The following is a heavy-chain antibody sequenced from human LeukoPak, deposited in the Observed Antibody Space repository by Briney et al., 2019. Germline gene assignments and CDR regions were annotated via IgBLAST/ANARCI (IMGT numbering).Heavy chain of an antibody. D-gene: IGHD5-18*01. CDR2: INPTSGGT. CDR3: ARDLGYSYGYGQIDY. V-gene: IGHV1-2*06. Sequence: GASVKVSCKASGYTFTGYYMHWVRQAPGQGLEWMGRINPTSGGTNYAQKFQGRVTMTRDTSISTAYMELSRLRSDDTAVYYCARDLGYSYGYGQIDYWGQGTLVTVSS. J-gene: IGHJ4*02. CDR1: GYTFTGYY.